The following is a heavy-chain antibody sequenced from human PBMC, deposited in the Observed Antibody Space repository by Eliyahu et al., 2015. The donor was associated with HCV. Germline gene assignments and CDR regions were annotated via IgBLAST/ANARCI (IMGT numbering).Heavy chain of an antibody. CDR2: IRSKAYGGTT. D-gene: IGHD6-13*01. CDR1: GFTFGDFA. CDR3: TRVSIAEEYFQH. J-gene: IGHJ1*01. V-gene: IGHV3-49*04. Sequence: EVQLVESGGGLVQPGRFLRLSCTASGFTFGDFAMSWVRQAPGKGLEWVGFIRSKAYGGTTEYAASVKGRFTISRDDSKNIAYLQMNSLKTEDTAVYYCTRVSIAEEYFQHWGQGTLVTVSS.